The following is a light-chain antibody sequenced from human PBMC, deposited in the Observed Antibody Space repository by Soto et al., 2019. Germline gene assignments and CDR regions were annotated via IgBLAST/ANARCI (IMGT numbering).Light chain of an antibody. CDR2: GND. Sequence: QSVLTQPPSASGTPGQRVTFSCVGSSPNIGTNPVNWLQQLPGTAPKLLIYGNDQRPSGVPDRFSGSKSGTSASLAISGLQSEDEADYYCAAWDDSLNGHWVFGGGTKVTVL. V-gene: IGLV1-44*01. CDR3: AAWDDSLNGHWV. CDR1: SPNIGTNP. J-gene: IGLJ3*02.